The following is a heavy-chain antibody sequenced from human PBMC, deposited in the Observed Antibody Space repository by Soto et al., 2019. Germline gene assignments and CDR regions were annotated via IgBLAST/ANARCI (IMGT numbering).Heavy chain of an antibody. V-gene: IGHV3-23*01. CDR3: AKDPLTVTPYFDY. J-gene: IGHJ4*02. Sequence: EVQVLESGGGLVQPGGSLRLSCAASGFTFSNYAMSWVRQAPGKGLEWVSTISGSGDKTDYVDSVKGRFTISRDNSKNTLYLQRHSLRAEDTAIYSCAKDPLTVTPYFDYWGQGTLVTVSS. CDR2: ISGSGDKT. D-gene: IGHD4-17*01. CDR1: GFTFSNYA.